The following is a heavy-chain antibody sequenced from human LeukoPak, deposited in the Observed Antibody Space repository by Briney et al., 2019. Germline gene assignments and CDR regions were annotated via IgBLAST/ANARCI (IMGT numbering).Heavy chain of an antibody. CDR1: GGSFSGYY. J-gene: IGHJ4*02. V-gene: IGHV4-34*01. Sequence: SETLSLTCAVYGGSFSGYYWSWIRQPPGKGLEWIGEINHSGSTNYNPSLKSRVTISVDTSKNQFSLKLSSVTAADTAVYYCARGLFTGIAAAGDLGFDYWGQGTLVTVSS. D-gene: IGHD6-13*01. CDR3: ARGLFTGIAAAGDLGFDY. CDR2: INHSGST.